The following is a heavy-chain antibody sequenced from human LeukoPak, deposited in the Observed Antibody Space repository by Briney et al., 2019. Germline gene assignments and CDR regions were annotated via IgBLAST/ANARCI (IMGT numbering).Heavy chain of an antibody. D-gene: IGHD5-18*01. CDR2: INWNGGSV. J-gene: IGHJ4*02. Sequence: PGGSLRLSCAASGFTFDDYGMSWVRQAPGKGLEWVSGINWNGGSVAYADSVRGRFTTSRDNAKNSLYLQMNSLRAEDTALYHCARDGRYSYGRFDYWGQGTLVTVSS. CDR1: GFTFDDYG. V-gene: IGHV3-20*01. CDR3: ARDGRYSYGRFDY.